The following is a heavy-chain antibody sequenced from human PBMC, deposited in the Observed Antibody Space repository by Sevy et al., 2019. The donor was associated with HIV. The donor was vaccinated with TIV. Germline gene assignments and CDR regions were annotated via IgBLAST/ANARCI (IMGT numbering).Heavy chain of an antibody. CDR3: AKVSSGAGSNFDY. CDR2: ISGSGGST. Sequence: GGSLRLSCAASGFTFSSYAMSWVRQAPGKGLEWVSAISGSGGSTYYADSVKGRFTNSRENCKDTLYLQMNSLRAEDTAVYYCAKVSSGAGSNFDYWGQGTLVTVSS. D-gene: IGHD6-19*01. CDR1: GFTFSSYA. J-gene: IGHJ4*02. V-gene: IGHV3-23*01.